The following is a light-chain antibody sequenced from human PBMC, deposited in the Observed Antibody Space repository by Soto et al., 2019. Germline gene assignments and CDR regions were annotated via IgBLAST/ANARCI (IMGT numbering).Light chain of an antibody. CDR3: AAWDDSLNGVV. V-gene: IGLV1-44*01. CDR2: SNN. Sequence: SVLTQPPSASGTPGQRVTISCSGSFSNIGSNTVNWYQQLPGTAPKLLIYSNNQRPSGVPDRISGTKSGTSASLAISGLQSEDEADYYCAAWDDSLNGVVFGGGTKVTVL. J-gene: IGLJ2*01. CDR1: FSNIGSNT.